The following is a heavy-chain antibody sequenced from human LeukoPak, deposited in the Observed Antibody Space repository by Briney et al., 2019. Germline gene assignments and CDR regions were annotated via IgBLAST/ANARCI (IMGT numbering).Heavy chain of an antibody. CDR2: INPSGGST. CDR3: ARVPHIAAAGDY. Sequence: ASVKVSCKASGYTFTSYYMHWVRQAPGQGLEWMGIINPSGGSTSYAQKFQGRVTMTRDTSTSTVYMELSSLRSENTAVYYCARVPHIAAAGDYWGQGTLATVSS. J-gene: IGHJ4*02. D-gene: IGHD6-13*01. CDR1: GYTFTSYY. V-gene: IGHV1-46*01.